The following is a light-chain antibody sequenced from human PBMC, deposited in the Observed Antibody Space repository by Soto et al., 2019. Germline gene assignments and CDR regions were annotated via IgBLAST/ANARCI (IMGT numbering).Light chain of an antibody. Sequence: DIQMTQSPSALSASVGDRVTITCRASQTINTWLAWYQQKPGKAPKLLIYDASSLESGVPSRFSGSGFGTEFILTISSLQPDDFATYYCQHYNNWPPITFGQGTRLEIK. V-gene: IGKV1-5*01. CDR2: DAS. CDR1: QTINTW. CDR3: QHYNNWPPIT. J-gene: IGKJ5*01.